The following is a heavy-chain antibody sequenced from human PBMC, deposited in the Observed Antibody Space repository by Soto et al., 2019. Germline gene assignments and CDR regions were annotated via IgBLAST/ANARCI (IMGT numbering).Heavy chain of an antibody. CDR2: LHSGGDT. D-gene: IGHD3-10*01. V-gene: IGHV3-53*04. Sequence: EVQLVESGGGLVQPGGSLRLSCVASGIPVSSNYMTWVRQAPGKGLEWVSVLHSGGDTYYANSVKGRFTISRHDSTNTLYLQLNSLTPEDTAVYYCARDGPYDYASRMDVWGQGTTVTVSS. CDR3: ARDGPYDYASRMDV. J-gene: IGHJ6*02. CDR1: GIPVSSNY.